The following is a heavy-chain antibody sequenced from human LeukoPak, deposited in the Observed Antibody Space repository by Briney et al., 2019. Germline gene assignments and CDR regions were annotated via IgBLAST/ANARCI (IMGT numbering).Heavy chain of an antibody. CDR1: GGSFSGYY. CDR3: ARPPRRQTYCSSTSCYSIYMDV. V-gene: IGHV4-34*01. CDR2: INHSGST. Sequence: PSETLSLTCAVYGGSFSGYYWSWIRQPPGKGLEWIGEINHSGSTNYNPSLKSRVTISVDTSKNQFSLKLSSVTAADTAVYYCARPPRRQTYCSSTSCYSIYMDVWGKGTTVTVSS. J-gene: IGHJ6*03. D-gene: IGHD2-2*01.